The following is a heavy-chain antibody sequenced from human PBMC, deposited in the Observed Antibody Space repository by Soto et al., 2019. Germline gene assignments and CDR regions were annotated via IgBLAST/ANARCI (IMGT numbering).Heavy chain of an antibody. CDR1: GFTFSSYA. Sequence: HPGGSLRLSCAASGFTFSSYAMSWVRQAPGKGLEWVSAISGSGGSTYYADSVKGRFTISRDNSKNTLYLQMNSLRAEDTAVYYCVKDRSYSRGSLITRVRGAMGQPTFFDYWGQGTLVTVSS. D-gene: IGHD3-10*01. V-gene: IGHV3-23*01. J-gene: IGHJ4*02. CDR2: ISGSGGST. CDR3: VKDRSYSRGSLITRVRGAMGQPTFFDY.